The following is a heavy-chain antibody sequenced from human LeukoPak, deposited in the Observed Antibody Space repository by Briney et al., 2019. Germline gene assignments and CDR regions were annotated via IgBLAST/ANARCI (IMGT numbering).Heavy chain of an antibody. CDR2: INPSGGST. CDR1: GYTLTSYY. V-gene: IGHV1-46*01. J-gene: IGHJ4*02. D-gene: IGHD4-17*01. CDR3: ARDLTYGDYPDY. Sequence: GASVKVSCKASGYTLTSYYMHWVRQAPGQGLEWMGIINPSGGSTSYAQKFQGRVTMTRDMSTSTVYMELSSLRSEDTAVYYCARDLTYGDYPDYWGQGTLVTVSS.